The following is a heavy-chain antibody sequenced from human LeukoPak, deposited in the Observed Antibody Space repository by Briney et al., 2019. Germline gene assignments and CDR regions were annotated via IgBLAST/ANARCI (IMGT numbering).Heavy chain of an antibody. CDR3: ASAKPPRFKVAVAGMFDY. CDR2: INPSGCST. J-gene: IGHJ4*02. Sequence: GASVKVSCKASGYTFTSYYMHWVRQAPGQGLEWMGIINPSGCSTSYAQKFQGRVTMTRDTSTSTVYMELSSLRSEDTAVYYCASAKPPRFKVAVAGMFDYWGQGTLVTVSS. D-gene: IGHD6-19*01. CDR1: GYTFTSYY. V-gene: IGHV1-46*01.